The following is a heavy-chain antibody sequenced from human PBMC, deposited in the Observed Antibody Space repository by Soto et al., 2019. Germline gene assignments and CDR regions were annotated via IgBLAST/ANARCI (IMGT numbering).Heavy chain of an antibody. CDR2: MNTNSDDT. CDR3: AREWSAAGHFYGMDV. Sequence: QVQLVQSGAEVKKPGASVQVSCKTSGYTFTSYDINWVRQAPGQGLEWVGWMNTNSDDTRSAQKFPGRLTLTRDKSMRAVYMKLCNLRPDDSAVYYCAREWSAAGHFYGMDVWGQGTTVAVSS. D-gene: IGHD6-13*01. CDR1: GYTFTSYD. V-gene: IGHV1-8*01. J-gene: IGHJ6*02.